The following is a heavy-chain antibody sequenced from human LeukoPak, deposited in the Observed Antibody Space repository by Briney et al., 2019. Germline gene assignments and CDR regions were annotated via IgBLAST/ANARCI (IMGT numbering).Heavy chain of an antibody. J-gene: IGHJ4*02. D-gene: IGHD2-2*02. Sequence: KSSETLSLTCAVYGGSFSGYYWSWIRQPPGKGLEWIGEINHSGSTNYNPSLKSRVTISVDTSKNQFSLKLSSVTAADTAVYYCARGTEDIVVVTAAISGFDYWGQGTLVTVSS. CDR2: INHSGST. CDR3: ARGTEDIVVVTAAISGFDY. V-gene: IGHV4-34*01. CDR1: GGSFSGYY.